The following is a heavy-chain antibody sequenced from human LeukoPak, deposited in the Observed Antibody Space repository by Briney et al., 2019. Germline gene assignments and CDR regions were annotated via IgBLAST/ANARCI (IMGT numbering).Heavy chain of an antibody. CDR1: GGTFSTAA. Sequence: SVKVSCKTSGGTFSTAAISWFRQAPGQGLEWMARIIPMFTTPDYAYKFLDRVTITADKSTSTAYMELTTPTSDDTAVYFCAYSVSAAINNFFDPWGQGTLVTVSS. D-gene: IGHD2-2*02. CDR3: AYSVSAAINNFFDP. J-gene: IGHJ5*02. V-gene: IGHV1-69*06. CDR2: IIPMFTTP.